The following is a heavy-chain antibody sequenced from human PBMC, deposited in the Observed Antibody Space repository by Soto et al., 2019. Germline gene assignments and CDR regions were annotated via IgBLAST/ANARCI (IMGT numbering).Heavy chain of an antibody. CDR1: GGSVSSGRYF. V-gene: IGHV4-39*01. J-gene: IGHJ4*02. CDR2: FNYGGNK. D-gene: IGHD4-17*01. Sequence: QVQLQESGPRLVKPSETLSLTCTVAGGSVSSGRYFWGWIRQSPGKGLEWIGTFNYGGNKYYNPSLQSRVTISGDTPNNQVSLRLSSVTDADTAVYYCASHANGDLTFDFGVQGTLVTVSS. CDR3: ASHANGDLTFDF.